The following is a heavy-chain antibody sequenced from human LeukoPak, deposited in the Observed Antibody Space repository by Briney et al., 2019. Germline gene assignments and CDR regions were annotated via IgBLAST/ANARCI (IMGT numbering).Heavy chain of an antibody. V-gene: IGHV3-23*01. D-gene: IGHD1-26*01. CDR1: GFTFSDYA. CDR3: ARVEWEGPHPTLNY. CDR2: ISDSGVTT. Sequence: GGSLRLSCAASGFTFSDYAMGWVRQAPGKGLEWVSAISDSGVTTYYADSVKGRFTISRDNAKNSLYLQMDSLRAEDTAVYYCARVEWEGPHPTLNYLGQGTLVTVSS. J-gene: IGHJ4*02.